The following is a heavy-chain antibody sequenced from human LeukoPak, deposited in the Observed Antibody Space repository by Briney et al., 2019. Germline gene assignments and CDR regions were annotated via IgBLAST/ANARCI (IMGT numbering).Heavy chain of an antibody. Sequence: PSETLSLTCAVYGGSFSGYYWSWIRQPPGKGLEWIGEINHSGSTNYNPSLKSRVTTSVDTSKDQFSLKLSSVTAADTAVYYCARGRQDDYWGQGTLVTVSS. CDR3: ARGRQDDY. V-gene: IGHV4-34*01. CDR1: GGSFSGYY. J-gene: IGHJ4*02. CDR2: INHSGST.